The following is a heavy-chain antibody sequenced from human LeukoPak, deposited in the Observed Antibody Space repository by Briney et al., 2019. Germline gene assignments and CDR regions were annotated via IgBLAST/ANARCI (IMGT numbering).Heavy chain of an antibody. D-gene: IGHD6-13*01. Sequence: SETLSLTCTVSGGSISSSSYYWGWIRQPPGKGLEWIGSIYYSGSTYYNPSLKSRVTISVDTSKNQFPLKLSSVTAADTAVYYCARSGYSSSWSQPNNWFDPWGQGTLVTVSS. CDR3: ARSGYSSSWSQPNNWFDP. J-gene: IGHJ5*02. V-gene: IGHV4-39*01. CDR2: IYYSGST. CDR1: GGSISSSSYY.